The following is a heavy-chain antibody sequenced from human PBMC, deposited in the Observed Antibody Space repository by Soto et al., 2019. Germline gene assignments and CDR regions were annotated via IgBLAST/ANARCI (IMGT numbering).Heavy chain of an antibody. D-gene: IGHD3-22*01. CDR2: IYYSGST. Sequence: PSETLSLTCTVSGGSISSGDYYWSWIRQPPGKGLEWIGYIYYSGSTYYNPSLKSRVTISVDTSENQFSLKLSSVTAADTAVYYCARAPRTMIPNYFDYWGQGTLVTVSS. V-gene: IGHV4-30-4*01. J-gene: IGHJ4*02. CDR1: GGSISSGDYY. CDR3: ARAPRTMIPNYFDY.